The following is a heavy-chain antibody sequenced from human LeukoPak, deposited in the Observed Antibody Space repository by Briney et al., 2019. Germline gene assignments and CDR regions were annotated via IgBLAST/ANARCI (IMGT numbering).Heavy chain of an antibody. Sequence: ASVKVSCKASGYTFTGCYMHWVRQAPGQGLEWMGWINPNSGGTNYAQKFQGRVTMTRDTSISTAYMELSRLRSDDTAVYYCARDQQWDYYYMDVWGKGTTVTVSS. D-gene: IGHD6-19*01. J-gene: IGHJ6*03. CDR1: GYTFTGCY. CDR2: INPNSGGT. CDR3: ARDQQWDYYYMDV. V-gene: IGHV1-2*02.